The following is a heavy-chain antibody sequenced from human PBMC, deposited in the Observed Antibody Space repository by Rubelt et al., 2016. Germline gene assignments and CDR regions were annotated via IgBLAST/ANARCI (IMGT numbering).Heavy chain of an antibody. CDR2: ISSSSTTI. CDR3: ARAPRSTAAADY. V-gene: IGHV3-48*01. D-gene: IGHD6-13*01. Sequence: GKGLEWISYISSSSTTIYYADSVKARFTISRDNAKNSLYLQMNSLRGEDTAVYYCARAPRSTAAADYWGQGTLVTVSS. J-gene: IGHJ4*02.